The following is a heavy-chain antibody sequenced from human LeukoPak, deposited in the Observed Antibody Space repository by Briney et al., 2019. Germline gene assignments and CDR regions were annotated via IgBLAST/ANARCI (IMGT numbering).Heavy chain of an antibody. V-gene: IGHV4-59*08. Sequence: SETLSLTRTVSGGSISSYYWSWIRQPPGKGLEWIGYIYYSGSTNYNPSLKSRVTISVDTSKNQFSLKLSSVTAADTAVYYCARRRFERIQGRAFDIWGQGTMVTVSS. D-gene: IGHD5-18*01. CDR1: GGSISSYY. CDR2: IYYSGST. CDR3: ARRRFERIQGRAFDI. J-gene: IGHJ3*02.